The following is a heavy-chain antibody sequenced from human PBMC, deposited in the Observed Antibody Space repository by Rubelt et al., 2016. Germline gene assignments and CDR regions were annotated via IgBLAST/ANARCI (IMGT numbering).Heavy chain of an antibody. V-gene: IGHV4-39*07. CDR3: ARDVGATAYYYYGMDV. CDR1: GVSISVSSYY. D-gene: IGHD1-26*01. Sequence: QLQLQESGPGLVKPSETLSLTCTVSGVSISVSSYYWGWIRQPPGKGREWIGSIFYSGSTYYKPSLKSRVTISVDTSKNQVSLKLGSGTAADTAVYYCARDVGATAYYYYGMDVWGQGTTVTVSS. CDR2: IFYSGST. J-gene: IGHJ6*02.